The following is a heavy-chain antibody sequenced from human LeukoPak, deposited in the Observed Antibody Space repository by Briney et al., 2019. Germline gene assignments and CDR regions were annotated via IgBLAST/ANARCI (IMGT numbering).Heavy chain of an antibody. CDR1: GFTFSSYW. D-gene: IGHD1-1*01. J-gene: IGHJ4*02. CDR2: IKQDGIEK. V-gene: IGHV3-7*01. CDR3: ARGVPTGIDYFDS. Sequence: GGSLRLSCAASGFTFSSYWMHWVRQAPGKGLEWLANIKQDGIEKYYVDSVKGRFTISRDNAKNSLYLQMNSLRVEDTAVYYCARGVPTGIDYFDSWGQGTLVTVSS.